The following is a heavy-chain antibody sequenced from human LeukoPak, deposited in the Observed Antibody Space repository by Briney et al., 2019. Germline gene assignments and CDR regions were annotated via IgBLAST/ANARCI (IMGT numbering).Heavy chain of an antibody. D-gene: IGHD3-10*01. CDR3: AGPITMVRGVDH. V-gene: IGHV4-39*01. Sequence: PSETLSLTCTVSGGSIRSSSYYWGWIRQPPGKGLEWIGTIYYSGTTYYNPSLKSRVSISVDTSKNQFSLELSSVTAADTALYYCAGPITMVRGVDHWGQGTLVTVSS. CDR2: IYYSGTT. J-gene: IGHJ4*02. CDR1: GGSIRSSSYY.